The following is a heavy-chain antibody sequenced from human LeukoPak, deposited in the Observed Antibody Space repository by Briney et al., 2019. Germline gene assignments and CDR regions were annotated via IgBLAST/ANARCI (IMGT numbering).Heavy chain of an antibody. D-gene: IGHD6-6*01. CDR1: GYTFTSYD. CDR2: INPNSGGT. J-gene: IGHJ4*02. CDR3: AREIAAPPDY. Sequence: ASVKVSCKASGYTFTSYDINWVRQATGQGLEWMGWINPNSGGTNYAQKFQGRVTMTRDTSISTAYMELSRLRSDDTAVYYCAREIAAPPDYWGQGTLVTVSS. V-gene: IGHV1-2*02.